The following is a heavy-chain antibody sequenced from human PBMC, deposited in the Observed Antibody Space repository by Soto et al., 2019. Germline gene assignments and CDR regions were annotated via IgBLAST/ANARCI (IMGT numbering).Heavy chain of an antibody. D-gene: IGHD4-17*01. CDR1: GFTFSSYS. V-gene: IGHV3-21*01. CDR2: ISSSSSYI. J-gene: IGHJ4*02. CDR3: ARAGDGDYAGTGFDY. Sequence: EVQLVESGGGLVKPGGSLRLSCAASGFTFSSYSMNWVRQAPGKGLEWVSSISSSSSYIYYADSVKGRFTISRDNAKNSLYLQMNILRAEDTAVYYCARAGDGDYAGTGFDYWGQGTLVTVSS.